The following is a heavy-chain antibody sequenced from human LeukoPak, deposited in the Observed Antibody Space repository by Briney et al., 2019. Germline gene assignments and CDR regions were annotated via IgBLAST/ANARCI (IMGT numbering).Heavy chain of an antibody. D-gene: IGHD3-10*01. Sequence: GGSLRLSCAASGSTFSSYWMHWVRQAPGKGLEWVAVIWYDGSNKYYADSVKGRFTISRDNSKNTLYLQMNSLRAEDTALYYCARGSGNYYTRFDYWGQGTLVTVSS. CDR3: ARGSGNYYTRFDY. CDR1: GSTFSSYW. CDR2: IWYDGSNK. V-gene: IGHV3-33*08. J-gene: IGHJ4*02.